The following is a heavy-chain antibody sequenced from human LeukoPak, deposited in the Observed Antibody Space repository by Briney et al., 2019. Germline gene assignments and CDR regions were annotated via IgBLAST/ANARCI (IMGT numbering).Heavy chain of an antibody. CDR2: IHPNSGGT. D-gene: IGHD3-3*01. J-gene: IGHJ4*02. CDR1: GYTFTGYY. V-gene: IGHV1-2*02. Sequence: ASVKVPCKASGYTFTGYYIHWVRQAPGQGLGWMGWIHPNSGGTNFAQKFQGRVTMTRDSSISTAYMEVSSLRSDDTAVYYCARAPAGGPLRFFDYWGQGTLVTVSS. CDR3: ARAPAGGPLRFFDY.